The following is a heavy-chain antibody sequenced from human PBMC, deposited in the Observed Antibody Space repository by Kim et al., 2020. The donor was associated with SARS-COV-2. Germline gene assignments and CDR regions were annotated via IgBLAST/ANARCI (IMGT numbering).Heavy chain of an antibody. CDR2: IYYSGST. D-gene: IGHD3-9*01. CDR1: GGSISSYY. V-gene: IGHV4-59*01. CDR3: AGGHYFDWLYGPS. Sequence: SETLSLTCTVSGGSISSYYWSWIRQPPGKGLEWIGYIYYSGSTNYNPSLKSRVTISVDTSKNQFSLKLSSVTAADTAVYYCAGGHYFDWLYGPSWGQGTLVTVSS. J-gene: IGHJ5*02.